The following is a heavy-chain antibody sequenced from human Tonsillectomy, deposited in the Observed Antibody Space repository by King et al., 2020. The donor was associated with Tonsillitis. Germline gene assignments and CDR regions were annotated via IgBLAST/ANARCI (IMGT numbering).Heavy chain of an antibody. V-gene: IGHV3-48*01. CDR3: AREGVGATGFDL. CDR1: GFIFSNYN. J-gene: IGHJ4*02. Sequence: VQLVESGVGLVQPGGSLRLSCTVSGFIFSNYNMNWVGQAPGKGLEWFSYITSSMDIIYYADSLKGRFTISRDNAKNSLYLQMNSLRGEDTAVYYCAREGVGATGFDLWGQGTLVTVSS. D-gene: IGHD1-26*01. CDR2: ITSSMDII.